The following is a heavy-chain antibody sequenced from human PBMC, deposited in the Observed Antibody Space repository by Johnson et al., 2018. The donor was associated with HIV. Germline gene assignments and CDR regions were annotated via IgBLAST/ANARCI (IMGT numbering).Heavy chain of an antibody. CDR3: ARGRLTTHAFDI. CDR2: ISYDGSNK. CDR1: GFTFSSYW. J-gene: IGHJ3*02. V-gene: IGHV3-30-3*01. D-gene: IGHD4-17*01. Sequence: QVQLVESGGGLVQPGGSLRLSCAASGFTFSSYWMSWVRQAPGKGLEWVAVISYDGSNKYYADSVKGRFTISRDNSKNTLYLQMNSLRAEDTAVYYCARGRLTTHAFDIWGQGTMVTVSS.